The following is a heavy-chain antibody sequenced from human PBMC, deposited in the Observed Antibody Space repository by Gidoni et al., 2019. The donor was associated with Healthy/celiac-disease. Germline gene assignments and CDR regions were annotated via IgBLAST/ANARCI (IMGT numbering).Heavy chain of an antibody. CDR1: GFTFSAYY. J-gene: IGHJ4*02. Sequence: QVQLLEYGGGLVKPGGSLRISGAASGFTFSAYYMSWIRQAPGKGLVWVSYISSSGCTIYYTDSVKGRFSISRENARNSLCLQMNSLGAEDTAVYYCARYVGWGGYSLWGQGTLVTVSS. CDR3: ARYVGWGGYSL. CDR2: ISSSGCTI. D-gene: IGHD3-3*01. V-gene: IGHV3-11*01.